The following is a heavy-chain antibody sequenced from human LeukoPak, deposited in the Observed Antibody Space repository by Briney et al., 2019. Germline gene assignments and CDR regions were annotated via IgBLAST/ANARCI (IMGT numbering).Heavy chain of an antibody. CDR3: ARGNRFIDYSNYEVWFDP. D-gene: IGHD4-11*01. CDR1: GYTFTSYD. Sequence: ASVKVSCKASGYTFTSYDINWVRQATGQGLEWMGWMNPNSGNTGYAQKFQGRVTMTRNTSISTAYMELSSLRSEDTAVYYCARGNRFIDYSNYEVWFDPWGQGTLVTVSS. J-gene: IGHJ5*02. CDR2: MNPNSGNT. V-gene: IGHV1-8*01.